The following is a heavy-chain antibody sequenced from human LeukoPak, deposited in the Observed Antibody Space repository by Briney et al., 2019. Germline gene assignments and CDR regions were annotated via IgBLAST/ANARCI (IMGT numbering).Heavy chain of an antibody. CDR1: GFTVSSNY. Sequence: GGSLRLSCAASGFTVSSNYMSWVRQAPGKGLEWVSVIYSGGSTYYADSVKGRFTISRDNSKNTLYLQMNSLRAEDTAVYYCARTDCSGGSCYGWLVDYWGQGTLVTVSS. J-gene: IGHJ4*02. CDR2: IYSGGST. CDR3: ARTDCSGGSCYGWLVDY. V-gene: IGHV3-66*01. D-gene: IGHD2-15*01.